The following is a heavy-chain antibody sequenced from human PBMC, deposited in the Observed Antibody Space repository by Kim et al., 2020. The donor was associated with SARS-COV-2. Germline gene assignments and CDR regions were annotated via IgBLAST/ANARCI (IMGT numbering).Heavy chain of an antibody. CDR1: GFTFSSYG. D-gene: IGHD3-16*01. Sequence: GGSLRLSCAAFGFTFSSYGMSWVRQAPGKGLEWVASIKEGGSQTDYADSVKGRFTISRDNSRNALYLQMNSLRAEDTAVYYCASHLPPPSDPKCFDPWGQGTLVTVSS. V-gene: IGHV3-7*03. CDR2: IKEGGSQT. J-gene: IGHJ5*02. CDR3: ASHLPPPSDPKCFDP.